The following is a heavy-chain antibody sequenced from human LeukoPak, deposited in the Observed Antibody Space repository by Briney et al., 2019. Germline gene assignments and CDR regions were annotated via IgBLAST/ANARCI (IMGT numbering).Heavy chain of an antibody. CDR2: INPSGGST. D-gene: IGHD2-15*01. V-gene: IGHV1-46*01. CDR3: ARGGVVVVAATFLFDY. CDR1: GYTFTSYY. J-gene: IGHJ4*02. Sequence: ASVKVSCKASGYTFTSYYMHWVRQAPGQGLEWMGIINPSGGSTSYAQKFQGRVTMTRDTSISTVYMELSSLRSEDTAVYYCARGGVVVVAATFLFDYWGQGTLVTVSS.